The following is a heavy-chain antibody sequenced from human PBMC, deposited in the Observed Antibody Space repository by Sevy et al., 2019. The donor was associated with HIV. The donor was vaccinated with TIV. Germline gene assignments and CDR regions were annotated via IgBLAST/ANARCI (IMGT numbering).Heavy chain of an antibody. Sequence: GGSLRLSCAASGFTFSDYYMSWIRQAPGKGLEWVSYISSNGSTVYYADSGKGRFTISRDNAKNSLYLQMNSLRAEDTAVYYCAREGIYSSSLIWGQGTMVTVSS. CDR3: AREGIYSSSLI. CDR2: ISSNGSTV. CDR1: GFTFSDYY. J-gene: IGHJ3*02. V-gene: IGHV3-11*01. D-gene: IGHD6-6*01.